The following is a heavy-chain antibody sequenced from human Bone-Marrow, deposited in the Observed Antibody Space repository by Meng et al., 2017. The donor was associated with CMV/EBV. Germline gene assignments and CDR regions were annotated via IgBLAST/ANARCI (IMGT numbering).Heavy chain of an antibody. CDR1: GGSIGDSRYY. CDR3: ARLPSSAISPPDV. V-gene: IGHV4-39*01. D-gene: IGHD3-3*01. CDR2: IYYTRST. Sequence: GSLRLSCTVSGGSIGDSRYYWGWIRQPPGKGLEWIGTIYYTRSTFYNPSLKSRVTISVDTSKNQFSLKLTSVTAPDTAVYYCARLPSSAISPPDVWGQGTTVTVSS. J-gene: IGHJ6*02.